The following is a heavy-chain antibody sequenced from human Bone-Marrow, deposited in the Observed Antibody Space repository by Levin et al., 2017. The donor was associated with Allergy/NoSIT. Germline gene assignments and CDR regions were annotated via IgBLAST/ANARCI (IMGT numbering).Heavy chain of an antibody. Sequence: QPGGSLRLSCTTSGFNFGDYAMSWVRQAPGKGLEWVGIIRSKADGGTTKYAASVKGRFTISRDDSKRVAHLQMNSLKIEDTAVYYCSTGAVWGKGTTVTVSS. CDR2: IRSKADGGTT. J-gene: IGHJ6*04. V-gene: IGHV3-49*04. CDR1: GFNFGDYA. D-gene: IGHD3-10*01. CDR3: STGAV.